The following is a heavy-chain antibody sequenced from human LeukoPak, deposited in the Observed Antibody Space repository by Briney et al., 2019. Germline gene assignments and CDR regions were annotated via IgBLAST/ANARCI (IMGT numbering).Heavy chain of an antibody. D-gene: IGHD5-18*01. CDR3: AKDRYSYAFEYSDS. Sequence: GGSLRLSCAASGFTFSSYGMHWVRQAPGKGLDWVAVISNDGSKKYYADSVKGRFTISRDNSKNTLSLQVSSLRTEDTVVYYCAKDRYSYAFEYSDSWGQGTLVTVSS. V-gene: IGHV3-30*18. CDR2: ISNDGSKK. J-gene: IGHJ4*02. CDR1: GFTFSSYG.